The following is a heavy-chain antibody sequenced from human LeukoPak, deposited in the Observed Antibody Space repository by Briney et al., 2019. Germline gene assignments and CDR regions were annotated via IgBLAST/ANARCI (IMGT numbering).Heavy chain of an antibody. J-gene: IGHJ4*02. CDR3: ARGSYFDY. CDR1: GCSFTSYG. V-gene: IGHV1-18*01. Sequence: GESLTVSCKASGCSFTSYGISWVRQAPGQGLEWMGWSSAYNGNTNYAQKLQGRVTMTTDTSTSTAYMELRSLRSDDTAVYYCARGSYFDYWGQGTLVTVSS. CDR2: SSAYNGNT.